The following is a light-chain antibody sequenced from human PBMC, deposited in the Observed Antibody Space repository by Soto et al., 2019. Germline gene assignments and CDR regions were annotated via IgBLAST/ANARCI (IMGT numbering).Light chain of an antibody. Sequence: EIVLTQSPGTLSLSPGERVTLSCKASQSLSFNTLAWYQHKPGQPPKFLIYGASNRATGIPDRFSGSGSGTDFTLTISRLEPEDFAVYYCQQYGSSPPLTFGQGTRLEIK. CDR2: GAS. J-gene: IGKJ5*01. V-gene: IGKV3-20*01. CDR3: QQYGSSPPLT. CDR1: QSLSFNT.